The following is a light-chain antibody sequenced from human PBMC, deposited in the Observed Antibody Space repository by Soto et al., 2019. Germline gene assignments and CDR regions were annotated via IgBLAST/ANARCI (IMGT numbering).Light chain of an antibody. CDR3: QQHSHWPPWT. V-gene: IGKV3-11*01. J-gene: IGKJ1*01. CDR2: AAS. CDR1: QNVRTF. Sequence: EVVLTQSPATLSLSPGERATLSCRASQNVRTFLDWYQQKPGQAPRLLIYAASNRATGIPDRFSGSGSGTAFTLTISSLEPEDFAVYYCQQHSHWPPWTFGQGTRVEIQ.